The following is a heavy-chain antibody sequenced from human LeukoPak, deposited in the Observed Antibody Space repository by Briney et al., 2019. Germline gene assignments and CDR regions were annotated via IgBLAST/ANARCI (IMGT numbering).Heavy chain of an antibody. Sequence: GGSLRLSCAASGFTFSAYAMTWVRQAPGKGLGWVSGISGSGGSTYYADAVKGRFTVSRDNSKNTLYVQLNSLGAEDTAIYYCAKVRREYCDSTSCYTSDYWGQGTLVTVPS. CDR3: AKVRREYCDSTSCYTSDY. J-gene: IGHJ4*02. CDR2: ISGSGGST. V-gene: IGHV3-23*01. D-gene: IGHD2-2*02. CDR1: GFTFSAYA.